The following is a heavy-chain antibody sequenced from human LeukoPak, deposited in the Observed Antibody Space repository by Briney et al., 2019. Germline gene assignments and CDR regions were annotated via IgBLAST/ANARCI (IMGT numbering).Heavy chain of an antibody. CDR1: GFTFSSYW. Sequence: GGSLRLSCAASGFTFSSYWMSWVRQAPGKGLEWVANIKQDGSEKYYVDSVKGRFTISRDNAKNSLYLQMNSPRAEDTAVYYCARAGDSGSYYFDYWGQGTLVTVSS. CDR2: IKQDGSEK. CDR3: ARAGDSGSYYFDY. V-gene: IGHV3-7*01. J-gene: IGHJ4*02. D-gene: IGHD1-26*01.